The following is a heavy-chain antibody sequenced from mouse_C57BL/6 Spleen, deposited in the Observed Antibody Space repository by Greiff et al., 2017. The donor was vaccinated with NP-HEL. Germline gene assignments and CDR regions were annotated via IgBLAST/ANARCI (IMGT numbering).Heavy chain of an antibody. CDR2: INPSTGGT. V-gene: IGHV1-42*01. D-gene: IGHD2-4*01. CDR3: APIYYDYFAY. J-gene: IGHJ3*01. Sequence: VQLQQSGPELVKPGASVKISCKASGYSFTGYYMNWVKQSPEKSLEWIGEINPSTGGTTYNQKFKAKATLTVAKASSTAYMQLKSLTSEDSAVYYCAPIYYDYFAYWGQGTLVTVSA. CDR1: GYSFTGYY.